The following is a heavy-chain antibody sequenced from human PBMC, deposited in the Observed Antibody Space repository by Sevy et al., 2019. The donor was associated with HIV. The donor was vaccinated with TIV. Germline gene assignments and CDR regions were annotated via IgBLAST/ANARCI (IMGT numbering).Heavy chain of an antibody. J-gene: IGHJ6*02. Sequence: ASVKVSCKASGYTCTSYDINWVRQATRQGLEWIGWMNSNSGNTGYAQKFQGRVTMTRNTSISTAYMELSSLRSEDTAVYYCARYYYDSSGYYDYNGMDVWGQGTTVTVSS. D-gene: IGHD3-22*01. CDR1: GYTCTSYD. CDR3: ARYYYDSSGYYDYNGMDV. CDR2: MNSNSGNT. V-gene: IGHV1-8*01.